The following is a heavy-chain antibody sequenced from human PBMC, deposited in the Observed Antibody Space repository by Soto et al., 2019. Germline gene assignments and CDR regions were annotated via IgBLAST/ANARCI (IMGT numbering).Heavy chain of an antibody. Sequence: GASVKVSCKASGYTFTSYYMHWVRQATGQGLEWMGWMNPNSGNTGYAQKFQGRVTMTRNTSISTAYMELSSLRSEDTAVYYCARPDVTDAFDIWGQGTMVTVSS. CDR1: GYTFTSYY. V-gene: IGHV1-8*02. CDR3: ARPDVTDAFDI. J-gene: IGHJ3*02. CDR2: MNPNSGNT.